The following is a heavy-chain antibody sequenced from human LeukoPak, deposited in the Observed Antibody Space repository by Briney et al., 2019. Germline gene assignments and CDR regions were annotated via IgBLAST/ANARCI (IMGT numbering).Heavy chain of an antibody. CDR3: ARGQTKIVVGTLYYMDV. J-gene: IGHJ6*03. Sequence: ASVKVSCKASGYTFTSYGISWVRQAPGQGLDWMGWSSAYNGNTNYAQKLQGRVTMTTDTSTSTAYMELRSLRSDDTAVYYCARGQTKIVVGTLYYMDVWGKGTTVTVSS. D-gene: IGHD2-15*01. V-gene: IGHV1-18*01. CDR2: SSAYNGNT. CDR1: GYTFTSYG.